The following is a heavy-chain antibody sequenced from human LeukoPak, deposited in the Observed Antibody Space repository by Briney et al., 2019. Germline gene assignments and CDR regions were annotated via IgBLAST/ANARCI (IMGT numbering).Heavy chain of an antibody. D-gene: IGHD3-22*01. J-gene: IGHJ4*02. Sequence: GGSLRLSCAASGFTFSSYGMHWLRQAPGKGLEWVAVISYDGSHKYYADSVKGRFTISRDNSKNTLYLQMDSLRAEDTAVYYCATGIYYYDSSGYSSFDYWGQGTLVTVSS. CDR2: ISYDGSHK. CDR1: GFTFSSYG. V-gene: IGHV3-30*03. CDR3: ATGIYYYDSSGYSSFDY.